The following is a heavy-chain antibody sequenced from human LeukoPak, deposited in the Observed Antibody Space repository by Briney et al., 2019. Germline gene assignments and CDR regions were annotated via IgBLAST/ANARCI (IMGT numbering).Heavy chain of an antibody. CDR2: ISGSGGST. Sequence: GGSLRLSCAASGFTFSNYAMSWVRQAPGKGLEWVSAISGSGGSTYYADSVKGRFTISRDNSKNTLYLQMNSLRAEDTAIYYCAKRNLVGDPCFDYWGQGTLVTVSS. CDR3: AKRNLVGDPCFDY. D-gene: IGHD1-26*01. J-gene: IGHJ4*02. CDR1: GFTFSNYA. V-gene: IGHV3-23*01.